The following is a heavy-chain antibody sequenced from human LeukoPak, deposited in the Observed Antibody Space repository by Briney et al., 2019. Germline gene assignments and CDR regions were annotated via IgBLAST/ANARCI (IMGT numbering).Heavy chain of an antibody. CDR2: IKQDGSEK. CDR3: ARTDYGDYLTWYYFDY. D-gene: IGHD4-17*01. Sequence: GGSLRLSCAASGFTFSSYWMSWVRQAPGKGLEWVANIKQDGSEKYYVDSVKGRFTIFRDNAKNSLYLQMSSLRAEDTAVYYCARTDYGDYLTWYYFDYWGQGTLVTVSS. V-gene: IGHV3-7*01. J-gene: IGHJ4*02. CDR1: GFTFSSYW.